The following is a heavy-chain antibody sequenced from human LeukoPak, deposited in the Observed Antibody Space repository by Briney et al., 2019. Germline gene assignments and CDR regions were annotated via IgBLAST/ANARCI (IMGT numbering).Heavy chain of an antibody. V-gene: IGHV4-34*01. Sequence: SETLSLTCAVYGGSLSDYYWNWIRQPPGKGLEWIGEINHSGSTNYNLSLKSRVTISVDSSNNQFSLKLNSVTAADTAVYYCARGLADTGMDYWGQGTLVTVSS. CDR2: INHSGST. CDR1: GGSLSDYY. CDR3: ARGLADTGMDY. D-gene: IGHD5-18*01. J-gene: IGHJ4*02.